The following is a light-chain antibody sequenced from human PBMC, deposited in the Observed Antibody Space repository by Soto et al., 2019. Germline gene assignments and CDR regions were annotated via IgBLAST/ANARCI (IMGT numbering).Light chain of an antibody. J-gene: IGKJ2*01. CDR3: HQYGSSPST. CDR2: GAS. CDR1: QSVSSSY. V-gene: IGKV3-20*01. Sequence: EIVLTQSPGTQSLSPGERATLSCRASQSVSSSYLAWYQQKPGQAPRLLIYGASSRATGIPDSFSGSGSGTDFTRTISRLKPNDVEVDYGHQYGSSPSTFGQGTKLEIK.